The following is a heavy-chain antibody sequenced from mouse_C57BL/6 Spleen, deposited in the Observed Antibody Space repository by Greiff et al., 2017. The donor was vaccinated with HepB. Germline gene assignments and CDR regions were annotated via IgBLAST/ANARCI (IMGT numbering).Heavy chain of an antibody. Sequence: VQLQQPGAELVKPGASVKMSCKASGYTFTSYWITWVKQRPGQGLEWIGDIYPGSGSTNYNEKFKSKATLTVDTSSSTAYMQLSSLTSEDSAVYYCARGEGYDYDGTPFAYWGQGTLVTVSA. CDR1: GYTFTSYW. D-gene: IGHD2-4*01. V-gene: IGHV1-55*01. CDR2: IYPGSGST. J-gene: IGHJ3*01. CDR3: ARGEGYDYDGTPFAY.